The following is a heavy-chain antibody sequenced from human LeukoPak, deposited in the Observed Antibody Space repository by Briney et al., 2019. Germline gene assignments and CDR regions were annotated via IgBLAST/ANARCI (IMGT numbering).Heavy chain of an antibody. CDR3: AKLARGDGFDL. Sequence: GGSLRLSCAASGFTFSSYDMHWVRQATGKGLEWVSAIGTAGDTYYPGSVKGRFTISRENAKNSLYLQMNSLRAEDTAVYYCAKLARGDGFDLWGQGTKVTVSS. J-gene: IGHJ3*01. CDR2: IGTAGDT. CDR1: GFTFSSYD. V-gene: IGHV3-13*01.